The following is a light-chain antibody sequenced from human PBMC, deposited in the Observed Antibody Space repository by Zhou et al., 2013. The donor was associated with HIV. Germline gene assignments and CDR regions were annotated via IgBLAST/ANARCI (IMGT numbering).Light chain of an antibody. CDR1: QSVSIN. Sequence: EIVMTQSPATLSVSPGERGTLSCRASQSVSINLAWYQQKPGQAPRLLIYGASNRATDIPARFSGSGSGTDFTLTISSLEPEDFAVYYCQQRSNWPLCSFGQGTKLEIK. CDR3: QQRSNWPLCS. CDR2: GAS. V-gene: IGKV3-11*01. J-gene: IGKJ2*04.